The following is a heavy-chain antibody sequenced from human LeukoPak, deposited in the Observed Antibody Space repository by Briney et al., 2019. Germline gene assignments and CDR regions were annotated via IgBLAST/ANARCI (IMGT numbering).Heavy chain of an antibody. CDR1: GGSISSYY. CDR2: IYYSGST. CDR3: ARGTKTGYTGYDWNY. V-gene: IGHV4-59*01. D-gene: IGHD5-12*01. Sequence: SETLSLTFTVSGGSISSYYWSWIRQPPGKGLEWIGYIYYSGSTSYNPSLKSRVTISVDTSSNQFSLMLSSVTAADTAVYYCARGTKTGYTGYDWNYWGQGSLVTVSS. J-gene: IGHJ4*02.